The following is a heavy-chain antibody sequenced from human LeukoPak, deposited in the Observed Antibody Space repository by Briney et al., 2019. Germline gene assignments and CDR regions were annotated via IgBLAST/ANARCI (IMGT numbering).Heavy chain of an antibody. CDR1: GNYW. CDR3: VSFYETY. V-gene: IGHV3-74*01. Sequence: GGSLRLSCAASGNYWMHWVRQVPGKGLVWVSHINSDGSWTNYADSVKGRFTISKDNAKNTVYLQMNSLRAEDTAVYYCVSFYETYWGWGTLVTVSS. D-gene: IGHD2/OR15-2a*01. CDR2: INSDGSWT. J-gene: IGHJ4*02.